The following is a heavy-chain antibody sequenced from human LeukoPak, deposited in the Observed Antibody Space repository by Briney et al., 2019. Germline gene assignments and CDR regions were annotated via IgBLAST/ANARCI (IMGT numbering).Heavy chain of an antibody. CDR2: INHSGST. V-gene: IGHV4-34*01. Sequence: SETLSLTCTVSGGSISSYYWSWIRQPPGKGLEWIGEINHSGSTNYNPSLKSRVTISVDTSKNQFSLKLSSVTAADTAVYYCARDLPSRNLGYYYYYMDVWGKGTTVTISS. CDR3: ARDLPSRNLGYYYYYMDV. J-gene: IGHJ6*03. CDR1: GGSISSYY. D-gene: IGHD2/OR15-2a*01.